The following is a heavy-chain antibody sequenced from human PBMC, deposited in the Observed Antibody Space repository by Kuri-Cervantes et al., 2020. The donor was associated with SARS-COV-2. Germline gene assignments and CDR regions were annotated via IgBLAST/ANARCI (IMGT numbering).Heavy chain of an antibody. D-gene: IGHD3-10*01. CDR1: GYSISSGYN. Sequence: SETLSLTGTLSGYSISSGYNWGWIRQPPGKGLGWIGSIYHSGRTYYNPSPKSRVTISVDTSKNQFSLKLSSVTAADTAVYYWASSKSRGWFDPWGQGTLVTVSS. CDR2: IYHSGRT. CDR3: ASSKSRGWFDP. J-gene: IGHJ5*02. V-gene: IGHV4-38-2*02.